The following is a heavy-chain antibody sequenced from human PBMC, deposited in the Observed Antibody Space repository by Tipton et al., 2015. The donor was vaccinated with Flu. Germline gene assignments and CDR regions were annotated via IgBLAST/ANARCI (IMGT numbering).Heavy chain of an antibody. CDR1: GFTVSTNH. D-gene: IGHD3-10*01. V-gene: IGHV3-53*01. CDR2: IYRGGNT. Sequence: SLRLSCAVSGFTVSTNHMTWVRQAPGKRPECVAVIYRGGNTYYADSVKGRFTIFKDNAKNTLYLQMTSLRVDDTAVYYCSRDFGGPNDQWGQGTLVTVSS. J-gene: IGHJ4*02. CDR3: SRDFGGPNDQ.